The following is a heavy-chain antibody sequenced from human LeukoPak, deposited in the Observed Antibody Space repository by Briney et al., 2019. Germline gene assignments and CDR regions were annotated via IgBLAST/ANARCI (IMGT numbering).Heavy chain of an antibody. CDR3: ARGGYNNYMNA. Sequence: GGSLRLSCAASGFDFTNYYMNWVRQAPGKGLEWITYISSSGSTMYYADSVKGRFTVSRDNAKSSLYLQMNSLRAEDTAVYYCARGGYNNYMNAWGQGALVTVSS. CDR2: ISSSGSTM. J-gene: IGHJ5*02. V-gene: IGHV3-48*03. D-gene: IGHD4-11*01. CDR1: GFDFTNYY.